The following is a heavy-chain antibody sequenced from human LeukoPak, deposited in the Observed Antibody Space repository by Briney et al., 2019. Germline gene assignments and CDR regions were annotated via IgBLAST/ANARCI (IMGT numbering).Heavy chain of an antibody. CDR1: GYSISSGYY. Sequence: SETLSLTCTVSGYSISSGYYWGWIRQPPGKGLEWIGSIYYSGSTYYNPSLKSRVTISVDTSKNQFSLKLSSVTAADTAVYYCARGSRDGYNTIDYWGQGTLVTVSS. CDR3: ARGSRDGYNTIDY. V-gene: IGHV4-38-2*02. D-gene: IGHD5-24*01. CDR2: IYYSGST. J-gene: IGHJ4*02.